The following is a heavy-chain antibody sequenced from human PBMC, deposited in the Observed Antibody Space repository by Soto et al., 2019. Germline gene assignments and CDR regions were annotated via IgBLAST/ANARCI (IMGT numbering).Heavy chain of an antibody. CDR3: ARPGRTTMLRGPRGWFDP. CDR1: GGSFSGYF. CDR2: INHSGST. J-gene: IGHJ5*02. D-gene: IGHD3-10*01. V-gene: IGHV4-34*01. Sequence: SETLSLTCAVCGGSFSGYFWSGSRQPPGRGLGWIGEINHSGSTNYNLSLKSRVAIAVDTSKNQYSLKLSSVTAADTAVDYCARPGRTTMLRGPRGWFDPWGQGTLVSVSS.